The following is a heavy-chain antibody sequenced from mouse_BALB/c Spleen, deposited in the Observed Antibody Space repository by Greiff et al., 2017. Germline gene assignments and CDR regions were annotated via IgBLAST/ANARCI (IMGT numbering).Heavy chain of an antibody. J-gene: IGHJ2*01. CDR2: ISSGGST. Sequence: EVQGVESGGGLVKPGGSLKLSCAASGFTFSSYAMSWVRQTPEKRLEWVASISSGGSTYYPDSVKGRFTISRDNARNILYLQMSSLRSEDTAMYYCARNYGYGFDYWGQGTTLTVSS. CDR3: ARNYGYGFDY. D-gene: IGHD1-2*01. CDR1: GFTFSSYA. V-gene: IGHV5-6-5*01.